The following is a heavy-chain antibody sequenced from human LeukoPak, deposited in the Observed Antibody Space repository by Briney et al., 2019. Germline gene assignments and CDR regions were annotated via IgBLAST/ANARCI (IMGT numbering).Heavy chain of an antibody. V-gene: IGHV3-7*03. J-gene: IGHJ6*02. CDR2: IKEDGSEK. CDR1: GFTFSNYW. CDR3: ARAMDV. Sequence: GGSLRLSCAASGFTFSNYWMNWVRQAPGKGLEWVANIKEDGSEKYYVDSVKGRFTISRDNAKDSVYLQMNSLRAEDTAVYYCARAMDVWGQGTTVIVSS.